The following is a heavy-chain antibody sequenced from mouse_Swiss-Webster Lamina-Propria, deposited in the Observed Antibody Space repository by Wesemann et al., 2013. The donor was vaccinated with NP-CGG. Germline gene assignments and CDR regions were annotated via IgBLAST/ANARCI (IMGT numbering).Heavy chain of an antibody. J-gene: IGHJ3*01. CDR3: ARQGRDRFAY. D-gene: IGHD3-3*01. V-gene: IGHV5-6*01. CDR2: ISSGGSYT. Sequence: EYGGDLVKPGGSLKLSCAASGFTFSSYGMSWVRQTPDKRLEWVATISSGGSYTYYPDSVKGRFTISRDNAKNTLYLQMSSLKSEDTAMYYCARQGRDRFAYWGQGTLVTVSA. CDR1: GFTFSSYG.